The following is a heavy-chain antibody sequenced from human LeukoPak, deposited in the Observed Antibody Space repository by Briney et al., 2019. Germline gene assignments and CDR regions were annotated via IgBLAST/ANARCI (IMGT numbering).Heavy chain of an antibody. CDR2: IYYSGST. CDR1: GGSISSSRYY. V-gene: IGHV4-39*01. J-gene: IGHJ4*02. D-gene: IGHD6-25*01. Sequence: NSSETLSLTCTVSGGSISSSRYYWGWIRQPPGKGLEWIGNIYYSGSTYYNPSLKSRVTISVDTSKNQFSLKLSSVTAADTAVYYCAGPRIAAAGLGPFDYWGQGTLVTVSS. CDR3: AGPRIAAAGLGPFDY.